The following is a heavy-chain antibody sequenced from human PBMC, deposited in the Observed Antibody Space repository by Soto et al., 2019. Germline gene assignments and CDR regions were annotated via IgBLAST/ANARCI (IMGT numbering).Heavy chain of an antibody. CDR1: GYTFTSYG. CDR3: ARDSGVIDAVDY. D-gene: IGHD3-16*02. V-gene: IGHV1-18*01. J-gene: IGHJ4*02. Sequence: ASVRVGCKASGYTFTSYGISWVRQAPGQGLEWMGWISAYNGNTNYAQKLQGRVTMTTDTSTSTAYMELRSLRSDDTAVYYCARDSGVIDAVDYWGQGTLVTVSS. CDR2: ISAYNGNT.